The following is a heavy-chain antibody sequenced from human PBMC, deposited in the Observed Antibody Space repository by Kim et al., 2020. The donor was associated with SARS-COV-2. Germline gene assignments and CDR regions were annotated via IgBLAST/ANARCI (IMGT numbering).Heavy chain of an antibody. CDR1: GLSFSDHA. D-gene: IGHD5-12*01. J-gene: IGHJ3*01. CDR2: ISGSGGHT. Sequence: GGSLRLSCAASGLSFSDHAMTWVRQAPVKGLEWVSGISGSGGHTYYAESVQGRFTISRDNSQDTLYLQMTSLRGEDTAVYYCAKGDGYNPFKDFDVWGQGAVVSVS. CDR3: AKGDGYNPFKDFDV. V-gene: IGHV3-23*01.